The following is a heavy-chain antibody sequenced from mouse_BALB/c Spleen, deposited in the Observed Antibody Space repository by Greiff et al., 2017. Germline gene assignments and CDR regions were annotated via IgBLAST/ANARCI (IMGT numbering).Heavy chain of an antibody. J-gene: IGHJ1*01. V-gene: IGHV5-6*01. CDR1: GFTFSSYG. Sequence: EVQLQQSGGDLVKPGGSLKLSCAASGFTFSSYGMSWVRQTPDKRLEWVATISSGGSYTYYPDSVKGRFTISRDNAKNTLYLQMSSLKSEDTAMYYCARQGGDYYGSSYWYFDVWGAGTTVTVSS. CDR3: ARQGGDYYGSSYWYFDV. CDR2: ISSGGSYT. D-gene: IGHD1-1*01.